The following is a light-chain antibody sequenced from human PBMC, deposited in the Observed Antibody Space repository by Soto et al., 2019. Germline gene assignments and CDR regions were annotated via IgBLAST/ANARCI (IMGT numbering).Light chain of an antibody. CDR3: SSYTGTSTLV. CDR2: EVS. J-gene: IGLJ3*02. CDR1: SNDVGGHNY. Sequence: QSALTQPDSMSASPGQSITISCTGTSNDVGGHNYVSWYQQYAGKAPKLMIYEVSNRPSGVSHRFSGSRSANTATLTISGLQAEDEADYYCSSYTGTSTLVFGGGTQLTVL. V-gene: IGLV2-14*01.